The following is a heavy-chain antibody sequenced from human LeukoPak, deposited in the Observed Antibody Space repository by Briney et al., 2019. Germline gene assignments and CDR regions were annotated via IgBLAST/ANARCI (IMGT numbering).Heavy chain of an antibody. CDR1: GFSFSSYG. V-gene: IGHV3-30*03. CDR3: AREVIAAATLGYYYYMDV. J-gene: IGHJ6*03. CDR2: ISYDGSNK. Sequence: GGSLRLSCAASGFSFSSYGMHWVRQAPGKGLEWVAVISYDGSNKYYADSVKGRFTISRDNAKNSLYLQMNSLRAEDTAVYYCAREVIAAATLGYYYYMDVWGKGTTVTVSS. D-gene: IGHD6-13*01.